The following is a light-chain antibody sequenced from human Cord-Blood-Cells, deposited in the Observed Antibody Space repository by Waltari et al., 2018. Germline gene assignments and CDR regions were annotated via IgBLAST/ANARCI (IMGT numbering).Light chain of an antibody. CDR3: SSYAGSNNVV. J-gene: IGLJ2*01. CDR1: RRAVGGYSY. V-gene: IGLV2-8*01. Sequence: QSALTQPPSASGSPGQSLTLSRTGTRRAVGGYSYVSWYQQHPGKAPKPMLYEVSKRPSGVPDRFSGSKSGNTASLTVSGLQAEDEADYYCSSYAGSNNVVFGGGTKLTVL. CDR2: EVS.